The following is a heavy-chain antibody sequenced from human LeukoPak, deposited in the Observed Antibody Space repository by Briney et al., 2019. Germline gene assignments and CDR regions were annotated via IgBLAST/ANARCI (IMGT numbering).Heavy chain of an antibody. V-gene: IGHV3-15*01. D-gene: IGHD3-16*01. CDR3: VTRITSTGDY. Sequence: PGGSLRLSCAASGFTFSSYEMNWVCQAPGKGLEWIGRIKTKTDGGTTEYAAPAKGRFTISRDDSKNTVYLQMNSLKTEDTALYYCVTRITSTGDYWGQGTLVTVSS. CDR2: IKTKTDGGTT. CDR1: GFTFSSYE. J-gene: IGHJ4*02.